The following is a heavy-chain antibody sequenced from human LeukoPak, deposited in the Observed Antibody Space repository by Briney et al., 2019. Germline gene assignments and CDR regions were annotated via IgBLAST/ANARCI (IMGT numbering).Heavy chain of an antibody. Sequence: GGSLRLSCAASDFNFITYAMSWVRQAPGKGLEWVSTISGGGDVTYYADSVKGRFTISRDNSKNTLYLQMNSLRVEGTAVYYCARVSSMLRGPLVIYYFDFWGQGTLVTVSS. J-gene: IGHJ4*02. V-gene: IGHV3-23*01. D-gene: IGHD3-10*01. CDR1: DFNFITYA. CDR2: ISGGGDVT. CDR3: ARVSSMLRGPLVIYYFDF.